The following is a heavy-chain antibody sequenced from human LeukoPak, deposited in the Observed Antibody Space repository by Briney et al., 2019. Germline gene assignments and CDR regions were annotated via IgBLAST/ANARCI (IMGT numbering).Heavy chain of an antibody. CDR2: ISRRGGST. D-gene: IGHD3-10*01. CDR1: GSTSSRYA. Sequence: GGSRRLACAVAGSTSSRYAMSWDRQAPGRLMGWVSAISRRGGSTNYADYVKGRFTISRDNSKNTLYLQMKSLRAEDTAVYYCARGDFGLPGYWGQGTLVTVSS. V-gene: IGHV3-23*01. CDR3: ARGDFGLPGY. J-gene: IGHJ4*02.